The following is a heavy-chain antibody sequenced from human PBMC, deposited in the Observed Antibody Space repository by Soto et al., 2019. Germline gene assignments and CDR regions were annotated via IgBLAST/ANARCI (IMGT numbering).Heavy chain of an antibody. J-gene: IGHJ5*02. Sequence: SSETLSLTCTVSGGSISSYYWSWIRQPAGKGLEWIGRIYTSGSTNYNPSQKSRVTMSVDTSKNQFSLKLSSVTAVYTALYYCARANSLGFWSGYYTPDYNWFDPWGQGTLVTVS. CDR1: GGSISSYY. CDR2: IYTSGST. CDR3: ARANSLGFWSGYYTPDYNWFDP. V-gene: IGHV4-4*07. D-gene: IGHD3-3*01.